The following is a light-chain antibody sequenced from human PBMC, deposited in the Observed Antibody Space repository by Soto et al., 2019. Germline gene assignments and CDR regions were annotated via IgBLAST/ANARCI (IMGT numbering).Light chain of an antibody. V-gene: IGLV2-14*03. Sequence: QSALTQPASVSGSPGQSITISCTGTSSDVGAYDFVSWYQQHPDKAPKLMIYEVSNRPSGVSNRFSGSKSVNTATLTISGPQGEDEADYYCSSYTSSSTRVFGTGTKLTVL. CDR1: SSDVGAYDF. J-gene: IGLJ1*01. CDR2: EVS. CDR3: SSYTSSSTRV.